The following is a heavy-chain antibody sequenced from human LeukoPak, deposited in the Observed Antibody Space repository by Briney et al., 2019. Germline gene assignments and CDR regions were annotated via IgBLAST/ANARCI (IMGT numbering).Heavy chain of an antibody. CDR1: GFTFGSFW. D-gene: IGHD1-26*01. V-gene: IGHV3-7*01. CDR2: IKDDGSEK. J-gene: IGHJ4*02. Sequence: GGSLRLSCAASGFTFGSFWMSWVRQAPGKGLEWVANIKDDGSEKFYADSVKGRFTISRDNAKNSLYLQMNSLRAEDTALYYCARDGGREQLFDYWGQGTLVTVSS. CDR3: ARDGGREQLFDY.